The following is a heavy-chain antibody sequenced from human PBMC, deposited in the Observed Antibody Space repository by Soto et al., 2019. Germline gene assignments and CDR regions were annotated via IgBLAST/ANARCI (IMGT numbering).Heavy chain of an antibody. CDR3: ARDLRTTGTAHFDY. V-gene: IGHV4-59*01. Sequence: QVQLQESGPGLVKPSETLSLTCTVSGGSISSYYWSWIRQPPGKGLEWIGYIYYSGSTNYNPSLKSRVTISVDTSKNQFSLKLSSVTAADTAVYYCARDLRTTGTAHFDYWGQGTLVTVSS. D-gene: IGHD3-9*01. CDR1: GGSISSYY. CDR2: IYYSGST. J-gene: IGHJ4*02.